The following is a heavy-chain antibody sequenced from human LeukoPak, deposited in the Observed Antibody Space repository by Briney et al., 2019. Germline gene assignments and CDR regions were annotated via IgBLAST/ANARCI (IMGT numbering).Heavy chain of an antibody. CDR3: AKDLPPYNWNDEGFDY. V-gene: IGHV3-9*01. Sequence: GGSLRLSCAASGFTFDDYAMHWVRQAPGKGLEWVSGISWNSGTIGCADSVKGRFTISRDNAKNSLYLQMNSLRAEDTALYYCAKDLPPYNWNDEGFDYWGQGTLVTVSS. D-gene: IGHD1-1*01. J-gene: IGHJ4*02. CDR2: ISWNSGTI. CDR1: GFTFDDYA.